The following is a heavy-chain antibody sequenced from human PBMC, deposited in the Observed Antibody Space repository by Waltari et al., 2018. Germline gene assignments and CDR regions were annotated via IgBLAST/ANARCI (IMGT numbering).Heavy chain of an antibody. CDR3: ARDDVGDTSASLDC. CDR2: IRYDGATN. D-gene: IGHD1-26*01. V-gene: IGHV3-33*01. Sequence: QVQLVESGGGVVQPGRSLRLSCVGSRFTFSKYGMHWVRQAPGKGLEWVAVIRYDGATNYYIDSVKGRFTISRDNSKKTMYLQMNSLRAEDTAVYFCARDDVGDTSASLDCWGQGTPVTVST. CDR1: RFTFSKYG. J-gene: IGHJ4*02.